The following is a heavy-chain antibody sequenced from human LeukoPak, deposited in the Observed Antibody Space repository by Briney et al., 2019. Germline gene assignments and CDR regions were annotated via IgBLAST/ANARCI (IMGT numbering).Heavy chain of an antibody. V-gene: IGHV1-69*01. J-gene: IGHJ6*04. CDR1: GGTFSSYA. D-gene: IGHD3-10*01. CDR2: ITPIFGTA. CDR3: ASSAGITMVRGAYYYYGMDV. Sequence: ASVKVSCKASGGTFSSYAISWVRQAPGQGLEWMGGITPIFGTANYAQKFQGRVTITADESTSTAYMELSSLRSEDTAVYYCASSAGITMVRGAYYYYGMDVWGKGTTVTVSS.